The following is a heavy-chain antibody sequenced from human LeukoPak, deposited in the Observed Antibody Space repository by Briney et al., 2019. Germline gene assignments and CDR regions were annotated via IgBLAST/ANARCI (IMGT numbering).Heavy chain of an antibody. V-gene: IGHV4-59*08. J-gene: IGHJ4*02. CDR3: ARLPGYYDSSGYYFPYYFDY. Sequence: SETLSLTCTVSGGSISSYYWSWIRQPPGKGLEWIGYIYYSGSSNYNPSLKSRVTISVDTSKNQFSLKLSSVTAADTAVYYCARLPGYYDSSGYYFPYYFDYWGQGTLVTVSS. CDR2: IYYSGSS. CDR1: GGSISSYY. D-gene: IGHD3-22*01.